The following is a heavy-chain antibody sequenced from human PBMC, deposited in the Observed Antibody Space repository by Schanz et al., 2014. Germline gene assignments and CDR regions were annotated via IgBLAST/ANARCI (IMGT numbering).Heavy chain of an antibody. CDR1: GGTFSSYT. V-gene: IGHV1-18*01. CDR3: ARDHVATTDYDYFFYYLDV. Sequence: QVQLVQSEAEVKKPGSSVKVSCKASGGTFSSYTISWVRQAPGQGLEWMGWISAYNGNTNYAQKLQGRVTMTTDTSTSTAYMELRSLRSDDTAVYYCARDHVATTDYDYFFYYLDVWATGITVIVSS. CDR2: ISAYNGNT. J-gene: IGHJ6*03. D-gene: IGHD1-1*01.